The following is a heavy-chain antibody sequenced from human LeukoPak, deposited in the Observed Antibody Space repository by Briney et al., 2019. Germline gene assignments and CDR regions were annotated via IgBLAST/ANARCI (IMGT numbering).Heavy chain of an antibody. D-gene: IGHD3-10*01. CDR3: ARVLVRGVTDY. CDR1: GFTVSSNY. CDR2: IYSGGST. V-gene: IGHV3-66*01. J-gene: IGHJ4*02. Sequence: GGSLRLSCAASGFTVSSNYMSWVRQAPGKGLEWVSVIYSGGSTCYADSVKGRFTISRDNSKNTLYLQMNSLRAEDTAVYYCARVLVRGVTDYWGQGTLVTVSS.